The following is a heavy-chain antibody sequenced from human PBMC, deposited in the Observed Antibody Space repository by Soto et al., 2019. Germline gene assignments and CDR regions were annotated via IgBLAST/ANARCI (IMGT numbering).Heavy chain of an antibody. CDR2: IYHSGGT. CDR1: GGSLNDYY. V-gene: IGHV4-34*01. D-gene: IGHD2-15*01. Sequence: SETLSLTCAVSGGSLNDYYWIWIRQFPGKGLEWIGDIYHSGGTNYNPSVKSRVTISVDTSKNQLSLKLSSVTAADTAVYYCAREGGDVYCSGGSCYSWFDPWGQGTLVTVSS. J-gene: IGHJ5*02. CDR3: AREGGDVYCSGGSCYSWFDP.